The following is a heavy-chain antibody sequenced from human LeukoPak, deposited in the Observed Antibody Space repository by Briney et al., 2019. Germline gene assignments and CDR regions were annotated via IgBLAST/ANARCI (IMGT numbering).Heavy chain of an antibody. CDR2: IKQDGSEK. V-gene: IGHV3-7*05. J-gene: IGHJ4*02. CDR1: EFSFSSNW. CDR3: ARDTDFHFDY. Sequence: SGGSLRLSCVASEFSFSSNWMSWVRQAPGKGLEWVAVIKQDGSEKYYVDSLKGRFTISRDNSKNTLYLQMNSLRAEDTAVYYCARDTDFHFDYWGQGTLVTVSS.